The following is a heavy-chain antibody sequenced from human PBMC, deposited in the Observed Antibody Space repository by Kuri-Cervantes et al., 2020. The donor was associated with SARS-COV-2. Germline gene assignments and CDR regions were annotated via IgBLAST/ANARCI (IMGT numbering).Heavy chain of an antibody. CDR2: INPSGGST. D-gene: IGHD6-13*01. Sequence: ASVKVSCKASGYTFTSYYIHWVRQAPGQGLEWMGIINPSGGSTSYAQKFQGRVTMTRDTSTSTVYMELSSLRSEDTAVYYCARDRGQQLGYYYYYYGMDVWGQGTTVTFSS. J-gene: IGHJ6*02. CDR1: GYTFTSYY. CDR3: ARDRGQQLGYYYYYYGMDV. V-gene: IGHV1-46*01.